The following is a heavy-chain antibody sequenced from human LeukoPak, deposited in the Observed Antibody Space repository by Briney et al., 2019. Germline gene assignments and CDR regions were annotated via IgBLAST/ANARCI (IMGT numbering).Heavy chain of an antibody. Sequence: PSETLSLTCTVSGGSISSYYWSWIRQPPGKGLEWIGYIYYSGSTIYNPSLKSRVTISIDTSKNQFSLRLSLVTAADTAVYYCARDPVGATKVFDYWGQGALVTVSS. CDR2: IYYSGST. CDR1: GGSISSYY. D-gene: IGHD1-26*01. CDR3: ARDPVGATKVFDY. V-gene: IGHV4-59*01. J-gene: IGHJ4*02.